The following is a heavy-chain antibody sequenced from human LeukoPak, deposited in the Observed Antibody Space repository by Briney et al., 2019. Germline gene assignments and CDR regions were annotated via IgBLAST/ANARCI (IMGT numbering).Heavy chain of an antibody. J-gene: IGHJ6*02. CDR1: GFTFSSYG. V-gene: IGHV3-30*19. CDR3: AKDISGRDYYYYGMDV. Sequence: GGSLRLSCAASGFTFSSYGMHWVRQAPGKGLEWVAVISYDGSNKYYADSVKGRFTISRDNAKNSLYLQMNSLRAEDTALYYCAKDISGRDYYYYGMDVWGQGTTVTVSS. CDR2: ISYDGSNK. D-gene: IGHD3-10*01.